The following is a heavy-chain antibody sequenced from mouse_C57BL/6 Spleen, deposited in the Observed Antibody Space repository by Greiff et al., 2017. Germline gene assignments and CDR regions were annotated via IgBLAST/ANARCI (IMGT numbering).Heavy chain of an antibody. CDR2: IHPNSGST. D-gene: IGHD2-2*01. Sequence: QVQLQPGAELVKPGASVKLSCKASGYTFTSYWMHWVKQRPGQGLEWIGMIHPNSGSTNYNEKFKSKATLTVDKSSSTAYMQLSSLTSEDSAVYXCARSRDYGYDGFAYWGQGTLVTVSA. CDR1: GYTFTSYW. V-gene: IGHV1-64*01. CDR3: ARSRDYGYDGFAY. J-gene: IGHJ3*01.